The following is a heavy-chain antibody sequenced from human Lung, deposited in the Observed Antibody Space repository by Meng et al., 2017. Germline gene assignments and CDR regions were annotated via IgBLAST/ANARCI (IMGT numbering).Heavy chain of an antibody. D-gene: IGHD5-24*01. Sequence: QVQPQPWGAGLLMPSETLSLICVVSGGSFSDYYWSWIRQPPGKGLEWIGEINHSGSTNYNPSLESRATISVDTSQNNLSLKLSSVTAADSAVYYCARGPTTMAHDFDYWGQGTLVTVSS. V-gene: IGHV4-34*01. J-gene: IGHJ4*02. CDR1: GGSFSDYY. CDR2: INHSGST. CDR3: ARGPTTMAHDFDY.